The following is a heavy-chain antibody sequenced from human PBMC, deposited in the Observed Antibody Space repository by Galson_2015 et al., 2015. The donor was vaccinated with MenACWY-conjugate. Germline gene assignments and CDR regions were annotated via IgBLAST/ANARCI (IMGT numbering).Heavy chain of an antibody. D-gene: IGHD3-10*01. V-gene: IGHV3-7*03. CDR3: ASQTWTGYFDY. J-gene: IGHJ4*02. Sequence: LRLSCAASGFTFSNYWLSWVRQAPGKGLEWMANIKQDGSEKYYVDSVKGRFTISRDNAKNSLYLRMNSLRAEDTAMYYCASQTWTGYFDYWGQGILVTVSS. CDR2: IKQDGSEK. CDR1: GFTFSNYW.